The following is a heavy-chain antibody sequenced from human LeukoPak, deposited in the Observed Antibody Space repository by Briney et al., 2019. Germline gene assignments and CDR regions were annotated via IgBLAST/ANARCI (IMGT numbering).Heavy chain of an antibody. CDR3: ERGERPWELLWRDPTHYYYYMDV. CDR1: GGSISSYY. D-gene: IGHD1-26*01. CDR2: IYYSGST. J-gene: IGHJ6*03. V-gene: IGHV4-59*01. Sequence: SETLSLTCTVSGGSISSYYWSWIRQPPGKGLEWIGYIYYSGSTNYNPSLKSRVTISVDTSRNQFSLKLSSVTAADTAVYYCERGERPWELLWRDPTHYYYYMDVWGKGTTVTVSS.